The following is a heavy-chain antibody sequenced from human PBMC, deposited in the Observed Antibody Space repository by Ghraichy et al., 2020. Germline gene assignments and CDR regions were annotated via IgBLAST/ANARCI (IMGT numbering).Heavy chain of an antibody. D-gene: IGHD4-23*01. V-gene: IGHV4-34*01. CDR2: ITHSGST. Sequence: SETLSLTCAVYGGSFSGYYWSWIRQPPGKGLEWIGEITHSGSTNYNPSLKSRVTISVDTSKNQFSLKLSSVTAADTAVYYCARPRGKLFDYGMDVWGQGTTVTVSS. CDR3: ARPRGKLFDYGMDV. CDR1: GGSFSGYY. J-gene: IGHJ6*02.